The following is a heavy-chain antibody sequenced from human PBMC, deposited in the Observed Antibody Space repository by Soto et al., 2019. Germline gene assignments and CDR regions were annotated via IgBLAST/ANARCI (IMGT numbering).Heavy chain of an antibody. D-gene: IGHD3-22*01. V-gene: IGHV4-34*01. Sequence: SETLSLTCAVYGGSFSGHYWNWIRQPPGKGLEWIGEINHSGSTNSNPSLKSRVTISVDTSKNQFSLKLSSVTAADTAVYCCARGISMIVEVQRDAPDKYYFDSWGQGTRVT. CDR3: ARGISMIVEVQRDAPDKYYFDS. CDR1: GGSFSGHY. CDR2: INHSGST. J-gene: IGHJ4*02.